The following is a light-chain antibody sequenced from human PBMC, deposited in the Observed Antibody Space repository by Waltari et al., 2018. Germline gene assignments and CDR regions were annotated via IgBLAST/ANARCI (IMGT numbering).Light chain of an antibody. Sequence: DIQMTQSPSSLSASVGDRVNITCRASQSIRSYLNWYQQKTGTAPKLLIYAASSLQSGVPSRFSGSGSGTDFTLTISSLQPEDFATYYCQQSYSTPLTFGGGTKVEIK. CDR2: AAS. J-gene: IGKJ4*01. V-gene: IGKV1-39*01. CDR1: QSIRSY. CDR3: QQSYSTPLT.